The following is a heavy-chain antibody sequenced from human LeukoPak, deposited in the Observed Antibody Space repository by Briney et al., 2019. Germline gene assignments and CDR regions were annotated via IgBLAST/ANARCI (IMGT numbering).Heavy chain of an antibody. CDR1: GFTFSSYE. CDR3: AKDLRFLEWLPMGVFDY. Sequence: GGSLRLSCAASGFTFSSYEMNWVRQAPGKGLEWVSYISTSGNTIYYPDSLKGRFTISRDNSKNTLYLQMNSLRAEDTAVYYCAKDLRFLEWLPMGVFDYWGQGTLVTVSS. D-gene: IGHD3-3*01. CDR2: ISTSGNTI. V-gene: IGHV3-48*03. J-gene: IGHJ4*02.